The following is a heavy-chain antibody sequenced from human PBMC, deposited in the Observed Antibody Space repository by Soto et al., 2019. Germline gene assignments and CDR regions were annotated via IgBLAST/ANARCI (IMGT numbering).Heavy chain of an antibody. CDR3: ARSQGSSTSLEIYYCYYYGMDV. V-gene: IGHV1-69*01. CDR2: IIPISGTA. CDR1: GGTFSSYA. Sequence: QVQLVQSGAEVKKPGSSVKVSCKASGGTFSSYAISWVRQAPGQGLEWRGGIIPISGTANYAQKFQGRVTITADESTSTAYMELSSLRSEDTAVYYCARSQGSSTSLEIYYCYYYGMDVWGQGTTVTVSS. D-gene: IGHD2-2*01. J-gene: IGHJ6*02.